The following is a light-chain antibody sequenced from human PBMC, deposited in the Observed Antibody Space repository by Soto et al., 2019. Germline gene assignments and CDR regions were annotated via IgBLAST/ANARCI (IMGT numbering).Light chain of an antibody. Sequence: EIVMTQSPATLSVSPGERATLSCRASQSVNSNLAWYQQKPGQTPKLLIYVASTTATGIPARFSGSGSGTEFTLTISSLQSEDFAIYYCQQYNVWPLTFGGGTKVEFK. V-gene: IGKV3-15*01. CDR1: QSVNSN. CDR3: QQYNVWPLT. CDR2: VAS. J-gene: IGKJ4*01.